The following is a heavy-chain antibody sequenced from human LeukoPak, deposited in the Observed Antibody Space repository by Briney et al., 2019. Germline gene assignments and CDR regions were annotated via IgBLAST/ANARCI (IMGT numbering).Heavy chain of an antibody. CDR3: AKEEGIVVVPAAILVHYGMDV. CDR2: ISGSGGST. D-gene: IGHD2-2*02. V-gene: IGHV3-23*01. Sequence: GGSLRLSCAASGFTFSSYAMSWVRQAPGKGLEWVSAISGSGGSTYYADSVKGRFTISRDNSKNTLYLQMTSLRAEDTAVYYCAKEEGIVVVPAAILVHYGMDVWAKGPRSPSP. CDR1: GFTFSSYA. J-gene: IGHJ6*02.